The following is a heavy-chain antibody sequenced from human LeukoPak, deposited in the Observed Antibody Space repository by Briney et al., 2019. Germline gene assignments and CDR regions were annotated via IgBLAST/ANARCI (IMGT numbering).Heavy chain of an antibody. CDR1: GFTFSSYE. D-gene: IGHD6-19*01. CDR2: ISSSGSTI. Sequence: GGSPRLSCAASGFTFSSYEMNWVRQAPGKGLEWVSYISSSGSTIYYADSVKGRFTISRDNAKNSLYLQMNSLRAEDTAVHYCAREPRARSGWSFDYWGQGTLVTVSS. CDR3: AREPRARSGWSFDY. V-gene: IGHV3-48*03. J-gene: IGHJ4*02.